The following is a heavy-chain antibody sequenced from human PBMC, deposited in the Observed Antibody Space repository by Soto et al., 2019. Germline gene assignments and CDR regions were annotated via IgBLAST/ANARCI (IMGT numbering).Heavy chain of an antibody. D-gene: IGHD3-9*01. Sequence: QLQLQESGPGLVKPSETLSLTCSVSDDSINSDKYYWGWIRQPPGKGLEWIGSIYYRGNAYYNPSLQTRVTISLDKSRSQFSLKLNFVTAADSAVYFCARLEGLATISYHFDFWGPGALVTVSS. CDR3: ARLEGLATISYHFDF. CDR1: DDSINSDKYY. V-gene: IGHV4-39*01. CDR2: IYYRGNA. J-gene: IGHJ4*02.